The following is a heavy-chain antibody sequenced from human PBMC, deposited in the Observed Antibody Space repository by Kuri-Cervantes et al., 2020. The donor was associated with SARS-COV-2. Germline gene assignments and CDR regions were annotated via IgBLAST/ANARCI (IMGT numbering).Heavy chain of an antibody. CDR2: IIPIFGTA. CDR3: ARASSGYDLDIDY. CDR1: GGTFSSYA. V-gene: IGHV1-69*06. Sequence: SVKVSCKASGGTFSSYAISWVRQAPGQGLEWMGGIIPIFGTANYAQKFQGRVTITADKSTSTAYMELSSLRSEDTAVYYCARASSGYDLDIDYWGQGTLVTVSS. D-gene: IGHD5-12*01. J-gene: IGHJ4*02.